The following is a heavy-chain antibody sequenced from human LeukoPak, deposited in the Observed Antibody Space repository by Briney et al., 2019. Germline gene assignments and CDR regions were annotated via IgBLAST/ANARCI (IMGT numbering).Heavy chain of an antibody. CDR3: ARERERGYSCGYFDY. J-gene: IGHJ4*02. Sequence: SETLSLTCTVSGGSISSYYWSWIRQPPGKGLEWIGYIYYSGSTNYNPSLKSRVTISVDTSKNQFSLKLSSVTAADTAVYYCARERERGYSCGYFDYWGQGTLVTVSS. V-gene: IGHV4-59*01. CDR1: GGSISSYY. D-gene: IGHD5-18*01. CDR2: IYYSGST.